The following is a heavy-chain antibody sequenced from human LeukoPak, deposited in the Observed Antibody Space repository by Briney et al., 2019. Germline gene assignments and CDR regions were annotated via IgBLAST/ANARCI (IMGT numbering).Heavy chain of an antibody. Sequence: GRSLRLSCAASGFTFSTYGIHWVREAPGKGLEWGALISFDGSDAYYADSVKVRFTISRDNSKNTPYLQMNSLRSEDTAVYYCAKWGGLGQQFHIDYWGQGTLVTVSS. J-gene: IGHJ4*02. V-gene: IGHV3-30*18. CDR1: GFTFSTYG. D-gene: IGHD3-16*01. CDR2: ISFDGSDA. CDR3: AKWGGLGQQFHIDY.